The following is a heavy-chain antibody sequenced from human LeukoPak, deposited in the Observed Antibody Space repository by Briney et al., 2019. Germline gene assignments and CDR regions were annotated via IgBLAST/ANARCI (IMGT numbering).Heavy chain of an antibody. J-gene: IGHJ4*02. D-gene: IGHD6-13*01. CDR3: AKYSSSWYSDY. CDR2: ISGSGGST. CDR1: GFSFSDYY. Sequence: GGSLRLSCAASGFSFSDYYMSWIRQAPGKGLEWVSAISGSGGSTYYADSVKGRFTISRDNSKNTLYLQMNSLRAEDTAVYYCAKYSSSWYSDYWGQGTLVTVSS. V-gene: IGHV3-23*01.